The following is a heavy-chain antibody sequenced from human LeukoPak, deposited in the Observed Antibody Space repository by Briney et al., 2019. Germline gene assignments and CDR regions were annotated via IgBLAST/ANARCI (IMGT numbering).Heavy chain of an antibody. J-gene: IGHJ4*02. Sequence: QSGGSLRLSCRTSGFTFSSYGMIWVRQAPGKGLEWVSVIYGGGSTNYADSVKARFTISRDNSKNTLYLQMNTLRAEDTAVYYCARKSNCDPYFDYWGQGTLVTVSS. CDR3: ARKSNCDPYFDY. V-gene: IGHV3-53*01. CDR1: GFTFSSYG. D-gene: IGHD7-27*01. CDR2: IYGGGST.